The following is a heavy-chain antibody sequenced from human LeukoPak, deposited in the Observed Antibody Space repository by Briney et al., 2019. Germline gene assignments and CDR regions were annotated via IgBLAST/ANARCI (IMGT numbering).Heavy chain of an antibody. CDR3: ARVHLAYNWFDP. CDR2: ISSSGITI. J-gene: IGHJ5*02. Sequence: GGSLRLSCAASGFTFSDYYMTWIRQAPGKGLEWVSYISSSGITIYYADSVKGRFTISRDNAKKSLYLEMNSLRAEDTAVYYCARVHLAYNWFDPWGQGTLVTVSS. CDR1: GFTFSDYY. V-gene: IGHV3-11*01.